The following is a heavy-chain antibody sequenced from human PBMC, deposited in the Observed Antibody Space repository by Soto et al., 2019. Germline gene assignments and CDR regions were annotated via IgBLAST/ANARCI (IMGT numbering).Heavy chain of an antibody. J-gene: IGHJ6*02. CDR2: IYNSGST. V-gene: IGHV4-59*01. CDR3: ARDRGSGSSYPYYYYAMGV. CDR1: GGSINNYY. Sequence: SETLSLTCTVSGGSINNYYWTWIRQPPGEGLEWIGYIYNSGSTNYNPSLKSRVTISVDTSKNQFSLELRSVTAADTAVYFCARDRGSGSSYPYYYYAMGVWGQGTKVTVSS. D-gene: IGHD3-10*01.